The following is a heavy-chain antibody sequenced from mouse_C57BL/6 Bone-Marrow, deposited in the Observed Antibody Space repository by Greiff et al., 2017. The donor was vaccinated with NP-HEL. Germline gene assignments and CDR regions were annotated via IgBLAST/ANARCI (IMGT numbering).Heavy chain of an antibody. Sequence: QVQLTQSGAELARPGASVKLSCTASGYTFTSYGISWVKQRTGQGLEWIGEIYPRRGNTYYNEKFKGQATLTADKSSSTAYMELRSLTSEDFAVYFCAREGLRLRFDYWGQGTTLTVSS. D-gene: IGHD3-2*02. CDR2: IYPRRGNT. J-gene: IGHJ2*01. V-gene: IGHV1-81*01. CDR3: AREGLRLRFDY. CDR1: GYTFTSYG.